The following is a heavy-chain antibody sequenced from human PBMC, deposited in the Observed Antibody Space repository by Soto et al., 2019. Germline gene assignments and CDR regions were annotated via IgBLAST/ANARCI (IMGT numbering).Heavy chain of an antibody. V-gene: IGHV1-46*03. CDR2: INPSGGST. J-gene: IGHJ6*03. D-gene: IGHD2-2*01. Sequence: GASVKVSCKASGYTFTSYYMHWVRQAPGQGLEWMGIINPSGGSTSYAQKFQGRVTMTRDTSTSTVYMELSSLRSEDTAVYYCAIGYCSSTSCYVGHMDVWGKGTTVTVSS. CDR3: AIGYCSSTSCYVGHMDV. CDR1: GYTFTSYY.